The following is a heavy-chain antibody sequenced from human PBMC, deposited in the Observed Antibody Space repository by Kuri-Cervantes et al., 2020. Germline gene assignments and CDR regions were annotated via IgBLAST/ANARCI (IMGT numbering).Heavy chain of an antibody. V-gene: IGHV4-34*01. Sequence: SQTLSLTCAVYGGSFSGYYWSWIRQPPGKGLEWIGEINHSGSTNYNPSLKRRVTISVDTSKNQFSLKLSSVTAADTAVYYCATGFDAFDIWGQGTMVTVSS. CDR3: ATGFDAFDI. CDR1: GGSFSGYY. J-gene: IGHJ3*02. D-gene: IGHD6-25*01. CDR2: INHSGST.